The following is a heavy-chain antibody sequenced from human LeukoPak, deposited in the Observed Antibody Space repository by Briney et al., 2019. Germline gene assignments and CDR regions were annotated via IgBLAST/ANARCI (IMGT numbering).Heavy chain of an antibody. D-gene: IGHD6-6*01. CDR3: TRPFPSGNPASEARDDH. CDR1: GVTVGTNY. Sequence: GGSLRLSCAASGVTVGTNYMGWVRQAPGKGLEWVSVVYSDGKTYYADSVKDRFILSRDNSKNKLSLQMNSVRAEDTAVYYCTRPFPSGNPASEARDDHWGQGTLVTVSS. J-gene: IGHJ4*02. V-gene: IGHV3-66*04. CDR2: VYSDGKT.